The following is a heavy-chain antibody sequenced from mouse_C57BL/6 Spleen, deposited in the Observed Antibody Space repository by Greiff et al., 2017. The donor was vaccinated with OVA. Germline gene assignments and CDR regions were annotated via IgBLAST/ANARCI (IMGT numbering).Heavy chain of an antibody. CDR1: GYTFTEYT. J-gene: IGHJ4*01. Sequence: VQLQQSGAELVKPGASVKLSCKASGYTFTEYTIPWVKQRSGQGLEWIGWFYPGSGSIKYNEKFKDKATLTVDTSSSTVYMELRRLPSEGSAVYVSARHEGSYYDYWGQGTSVTVSS. D-gene: IGHD1-1*02. CDR2: FYPGSGSI. CDR3: ARHEGSYYDY. V-gene: IGHV1-62-2*01.